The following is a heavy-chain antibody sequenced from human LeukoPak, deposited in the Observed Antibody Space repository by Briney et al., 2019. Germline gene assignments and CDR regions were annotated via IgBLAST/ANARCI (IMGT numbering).Heavy chain of an antibody. CDR2: IYTSGST. D-gene: IGHD1-26*01. J-gene: IGHJ5*02. Sequence: SETLSLTCTVSGGSISSYYWGWIRQPAGKGLEWIGRIYTSGSTNYNPSLKSRVTMSVDTSKNQFSLKLSSVTAADTAVYYCARDSTRELLPGWFDPWGQGTLVTVSS. CDR3: ARDSTRELLPGWFDP. CDR1: GGSISSYY. V-gene: IGHV4-4*07.